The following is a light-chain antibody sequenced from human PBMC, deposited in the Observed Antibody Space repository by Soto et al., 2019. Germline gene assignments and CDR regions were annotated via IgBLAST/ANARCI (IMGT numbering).Light chain of an antibody. Sequence: QSVLTQPPSASGTPGQTVTISSSGSSSNIGTNYVSSYQQLPGTAPKLLIYENNHQPSGVPDRFSGSRSGTSASLAISGLRSEDEADYYCAAWDDSLSGVVFGGGTKLTVL. CDR2: ENN. CDR1: SSNIGTNY. CDR3: AAWDDSLSGVV. V-gene: IGLV1-47*01. J-gene: IGLJ3*02.